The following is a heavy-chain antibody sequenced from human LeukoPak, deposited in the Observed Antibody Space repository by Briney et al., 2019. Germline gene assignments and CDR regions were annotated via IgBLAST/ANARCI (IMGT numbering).Heavy chain of an antibody. CDR3: ASLYCSGGSCYSRYYYYGMDV. D-gene: IGHD2-15*01. J-gene: IGHJ6*02. CDR2: INPNSGGT. Sequence: ASVKVSCKASGYTFTGYYMHWVRQAPGQGLEWMGWINPNSGGTNYAQKFQGRVTMTRDTSISTAYMELSRLRSDDTAVYYCASLYCSGGSCYSRYYYYGMDVWGQGTTVTVSS. CDR1: GYTFTGYY. V-gene: IGHV1-2*02.